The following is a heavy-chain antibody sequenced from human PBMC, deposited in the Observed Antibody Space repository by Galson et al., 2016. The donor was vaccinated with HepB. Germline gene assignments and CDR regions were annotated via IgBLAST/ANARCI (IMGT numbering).Heavy chain of an antibody. CDR1: GYTFTSYG. J-gene: IGHJ4*02. D-gene: IGHD5/OR15-5a*01. CDR3: ARAPSTMVAPLWDY. CDR2: ISAYNGNT. V-gene: IGHV1-18*01. Sequence: SVKVSCKASGYTFTSYGVSWVRQAPGQGLEWVGWISAYNGNTKVGQNVQDRVTLTTDTPTNTAYMELRRLRSDDTAVYFCARAPSTMVAPLWDYWGQGSLVIVSS.